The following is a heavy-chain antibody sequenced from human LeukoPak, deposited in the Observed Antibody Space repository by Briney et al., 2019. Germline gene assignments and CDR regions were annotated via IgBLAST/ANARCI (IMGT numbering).Heavy chain of an antibody. V-gene: IGHV4-30-4*08. Sequence: PSETLSLTCTVSGGSISSGDYYWSWIRQPPGKGLEWIGYIYYSGSTYYNPSLKSRVTISVDTSKNQFSLKLSSVTAADTAVYYCARGGGSHPIDAFDIWGQGTMVTVSS. D-gene: IGHD1-26*01. J-gene: IGHJ3*02. CDR3: ARGGGSHPIDAFDI. CDR2: IYYSGST. CDR1: GGSISSGDYY.